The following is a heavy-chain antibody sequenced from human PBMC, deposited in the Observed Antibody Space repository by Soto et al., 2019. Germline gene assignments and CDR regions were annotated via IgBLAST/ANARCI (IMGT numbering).Heavy chain of an antibody. CDR3: ARVRGVGSYSADGLDY. V-gene: IGHV3-74*01. CDR2: ISPDGSAT. J-gene: IGHJ4*02. CDR1: GFTFSGYW. D-gene: IGHD1-26*01. Sequence: GGSLRLSCAASGFTFSGYWMHWVRQPPGKGLVWVSHISPDGSATTYADSVRGRFTITRDNSKNTLYLQMNSLRAEDTAVYYCARVRGVGSYSADGLDYWGQGTLVT.